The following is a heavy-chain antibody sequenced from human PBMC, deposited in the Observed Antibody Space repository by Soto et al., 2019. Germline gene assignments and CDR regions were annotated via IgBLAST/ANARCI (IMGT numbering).Heavy chain of an antibody. J-gene: IGHJ4*01. CDR3: AKAPISLDGSGYYFASFDY. CDR1: GFIFSNYG. V-gene: IGHV3-33*06. D-gene: IGHD3-22*01. CDR2: IWYDGSHE. Sequence: WLSLRLSCAASGFIFSNYGMHWVRQAPGKVLEWVAVIWYDGSHESYADSVKVRFTISRDNSKNTLYLQMNNLRAEDTAVYYCAKAPISLDGSGYYFASFDYWGHGTRVTVSS.